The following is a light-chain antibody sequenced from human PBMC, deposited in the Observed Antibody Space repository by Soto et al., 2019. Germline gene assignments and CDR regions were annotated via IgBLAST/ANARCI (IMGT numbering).Light chain of an antibody. CDR1: QSVSRSY. J-gene: IGKJ1*01. CDR3: QQYGNSPWT. CDR2: GAS. Sequence: EIVLTQSPGTLSLSPGERATLSCRASQSVSRSYLAWYQQKAGQAPRLLIYGASSRATGIPDRFNGSASGTDFTLTINRLEPEDIAVYHCQQYGNSPWTFGQGTKVDIK. V-gene: IGKV3-20*01.